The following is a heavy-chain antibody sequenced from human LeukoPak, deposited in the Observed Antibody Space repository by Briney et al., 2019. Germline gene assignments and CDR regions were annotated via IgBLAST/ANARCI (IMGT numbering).Heavy chain of an antibody. J-gene: IGHJ5*02. CDR3: ARARPYQLLGPATWFDP. CDR1: GFTFSSYS. Sequence: GGSLRLSCAASGFTFSSYSMNWVRQVPGKGLEWVSSISSSSSYIYYADSVKGRFTISRDNAKNSLYLQMNSLRAEDTAVYYCARARPYQLLGPATWFDPWGQGTLVTVSS. CDR2: ISSSSSYI. V-gene: IGHV3-21*01. D-gene: IGHD2-2*01.